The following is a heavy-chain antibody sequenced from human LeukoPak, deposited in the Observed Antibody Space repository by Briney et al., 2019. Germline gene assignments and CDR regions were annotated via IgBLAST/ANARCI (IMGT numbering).Heavy chain of an antibody. CDR2: IIPIFGTA. V-gene: IGHV1-69*13. J-gene: IGHJ6*02. D-gene: IGHD5-12*01. Sequence: SVKVSCKASGGTFSSYAISWVRQAPGQGLEWMGGIIPIFGTANYAQKFQGRVTITADESTSTAYMELSSLRSEDTAVYYCARVGRGSGHDNQGQRYPLPAYYYYGMDVWGQGTTVTVSS. CDR3: ARVGRGSGHDNQGQRYPLPAYYYYGMDV. CDR1: GGTFSSYA.